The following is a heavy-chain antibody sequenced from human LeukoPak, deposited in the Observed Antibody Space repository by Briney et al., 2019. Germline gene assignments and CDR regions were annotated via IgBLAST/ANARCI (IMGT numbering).Heavy chain of an antibody. J-gene: IGHJ5*02. CDR3: ARYDFWSSTGWFDP. Sequence: GASVKVSCKASGYTFTGYYMHWVRQAPGQGLEWMGWINPNSGGTNYAQKFQGRVTMARDTSISTAYMELSRLRSDDTAVYYCARYDFWSSTGWFDPWGQGTLVTVSS. D-gene: IGHD3-3*01. CDR2: INPNSGGT. V-gene: IGHV1-2*02. CDR1: GYTFTGYY.